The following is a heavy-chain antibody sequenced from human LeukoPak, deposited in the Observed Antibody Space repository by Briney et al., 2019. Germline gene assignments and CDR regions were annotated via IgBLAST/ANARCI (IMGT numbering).Heavy chain of an antibody. CDR1: GFTFSSYA. V-gene: IGHV3-21*01. D-gene: IGHD6-13*01. CDR3: ARGKQQLEDMDV. Sequence: GGSLRLSCAASGFTFSSYAMSWVRQAPGKGLEWVSSISSSSSYIYYADSVKGRFTISRDNAKNSLYLQMNSLRAEDTAVYYCARGKQQLEDMDVWGKGTTVTVSS. CDR2: ISSSSSYI. J-gene: IGHJ6*03.